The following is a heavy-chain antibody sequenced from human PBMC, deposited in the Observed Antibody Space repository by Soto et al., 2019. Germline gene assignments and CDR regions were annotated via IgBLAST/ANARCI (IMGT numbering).Heavy chain of an antibody. CDR3: ARGNRDYYYYMDV. Sequence: QVQLQESGPGLVKPSGTLSLTCAVSSGSISTSNWWSWVRQPPGKGLEWIGEIYRSGSTNYNPSLKSRVTISVDKSKNQFSLKLSFVTAADTAVYYCARGNRDYYYYMDVWGKGTTVTVSS. D-gene: IGHD3-10*01. CDR1: SGSISTSNW. V-gene: IGHV4-4*02. J-gene: IGHJ6*03. CDR2: IYRSGST.